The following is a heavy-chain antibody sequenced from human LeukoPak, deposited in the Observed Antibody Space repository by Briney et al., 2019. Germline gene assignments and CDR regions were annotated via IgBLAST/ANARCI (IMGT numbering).Heavy chain of an antibody. J-gene: IGHJ4*02. CDR1: GGSVSSSSYY. CDR3: ARRVVVPAAIKGDFDY. V-gene: IGHV4-39*01. D-gene: IGHD2-2*02. Sequence: SETLSLTCTVSGGSVSSSSYYWGWIRQPPGKGLEWIGSIYYSGSTYYNPSLKSRVTISVDTSKNQFSLKLSSVTAADTAVYYCARRVVVPAAIKGDFDYWGQGTLVTVSS. CDR2: IYYSGST.